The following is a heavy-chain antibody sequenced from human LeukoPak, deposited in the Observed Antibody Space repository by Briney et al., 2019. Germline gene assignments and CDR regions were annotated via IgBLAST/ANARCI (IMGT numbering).Heavy chain of an antibody. CDR2: IKEDGSDK. D-gene: IGHD3-10*02. J-gene: IGHJ6*04. Sequence: GGSLRLSCAASGFTFSGSWMSWVRQAPGKGLEWVANIKEDGSDKYYVESVKGRFTISRDNAKNSLYLQMNSLRAEDTAVYYCAELGITMIGGVWGKGTTVTISS. CDR3: AELGITMIGGV. V-gene: IGHV3-7*01. CDR1: GFTFSGSW.